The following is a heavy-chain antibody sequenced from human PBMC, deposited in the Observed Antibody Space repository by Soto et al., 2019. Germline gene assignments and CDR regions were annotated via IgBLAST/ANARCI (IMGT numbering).Heavy chain of an antibody. Sequence: PSESLSLTGTVSSGSISNYYWSWIRQPPGKGLEWIGCVYYTGSTNYNPSLKSRVTISVDTSKNQFSLKLSSVTAADTAVYYCTREQTSTVVTQWGQGTLVTVSS. V-gene: IGHV4-59*01. CDR1: SGSISNYY. J-gene: IGHJ4*02. CDR3: TREQTSTVVTQ. CDR2: VYYTGST. D-gene: IGHD4-17*01.